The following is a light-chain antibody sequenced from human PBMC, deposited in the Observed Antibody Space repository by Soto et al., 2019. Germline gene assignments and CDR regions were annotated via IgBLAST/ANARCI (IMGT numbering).Light chain of an antibody. Sequence: DLQMTQSPSTLSASVGDRVTITCRASQSISSWLAWYQQKPGKAPKLLIYKASSLESGVPSRFSGCGSGTEFTLTISILQPDDFATYYCQQYNSYTFGQGTKLEIK. J-gene: IGKJ2*01. CDR2: KAS. CDR3: QQYNSYT. CDR1: QSISSW. V-gene: IGKV1-5*03.